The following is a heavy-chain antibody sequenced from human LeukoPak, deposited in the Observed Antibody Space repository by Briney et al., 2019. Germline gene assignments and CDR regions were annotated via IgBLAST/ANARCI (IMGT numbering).Heavy chain of an antibody. V-gene: IGHV3-21*01. CDR1: EFSVGSNY. J-gene: IGHJ4*02. CDR2: ISSSSSYI. Sequence: GGSLRLSCAASEFSVGSNYMTWVRQAPGKGLEWVSSISSSSSYIYYADSVKGRFTISRDNAKNSLYLQMNSLRAEDTAVYYCARDRKSITIFGVVIDRGETDYWGQGTLVTVSS. CDR3: ARDRKSITIFGVVIDRGETDY. D-gene: IGHD3-3*01.